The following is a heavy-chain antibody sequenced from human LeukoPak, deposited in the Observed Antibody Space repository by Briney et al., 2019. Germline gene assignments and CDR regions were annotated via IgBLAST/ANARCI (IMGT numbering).Heavy chain of an antibody. CDR2: IYSNGDT. CDR3: TYGDYPLTY. Sequence: GGSLRLSCAASGLTVTNNYWNWVRQPPGKGPEWISLIYSNGDTRYADSVKGRFTFSRDNSKNTLYLQMNSLRAEDTAVYYCTYGDYPLTYWGQGALVSVSS. D-gene: IGHD4-17*01. V-gene: IGHV3-66*01. CDR1: GLTVTNNY. J-gene: IGHJ4*02.